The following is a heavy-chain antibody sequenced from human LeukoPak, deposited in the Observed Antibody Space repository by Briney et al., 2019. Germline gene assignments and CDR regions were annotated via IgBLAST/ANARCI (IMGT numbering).Heavy chain of an antibody. CDR2: IYHSGST. V-gene: IGHV4-4*02. D-gene: IGHD3-10*01. J-gene: IGHJ5*02. Sequence: PSGTLSLTCAVSGGSISSSNWWSWVRQPPGRGLEWGGEIYHSGSTNYNPSLNSRVTISVDKSKNQFSLKLSSVTAADTAVYYCARRSVTGDSMVRGVIISTNCFDPWGQGTLVTVSS. CDR3: ARRSVTGDSMVRGVIISTNCFDP. CDR1: GGSISSSNW.